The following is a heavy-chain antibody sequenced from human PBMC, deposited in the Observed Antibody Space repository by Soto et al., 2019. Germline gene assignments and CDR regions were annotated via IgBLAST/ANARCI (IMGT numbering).Heavy chain of an antibody. D-gene: IGHD5-12*01. Sequence: ASVKVSCKASGYTFTSYGISWVRQAPGQGLEWMGGIIPIYGTANYAQKFQGRLTMTADESTSTVYMELSSLRSDDTAVYYCAREDKPGGYTPPGTSGFDSWGQGTLVTVS. CDR3: AREDKPGGYTPPGTSGFDS. V-gene: IGHV1-69*13. J-gene: IGHJ4*02. CDR1: GYTFTSYG. CDR2: IIPIYGTA.